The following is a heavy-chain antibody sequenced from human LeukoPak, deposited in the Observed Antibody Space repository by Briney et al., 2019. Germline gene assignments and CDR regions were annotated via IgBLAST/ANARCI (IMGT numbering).Heavy chain of an antibody. J-gene: IGHJ3*02. V-gene: IGHV3-20*04. Sequence: TGGSLRLSCAASGFKFDDHGMSWVRQVPGKGLEWVSGLNWNGGRTGYADSVKGRFTISRDNAKNSLYLQMNSLRAEDTAFYYCAKDRSFIGLDIWGKGTMVIVSS. D-gene: IGHD1-26*01. CDR3: AKDRSFIGLDI. CDR2: LNWNGGRT. CDR1: GFKFDDHG.